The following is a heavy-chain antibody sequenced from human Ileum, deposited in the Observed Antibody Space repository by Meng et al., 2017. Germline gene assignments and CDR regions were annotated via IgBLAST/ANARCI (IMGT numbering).Heavy chain of an antibody. D-gene: IGHD3-10*01. CDR2: INSGGGGT. V-gene: IGHV3-23*01. CDR1: GFTFSSYA. J-gene: IGHJ4*02. Sequence: GESLKISCAASGFTFSSYAMSWVRQAPGKGLEWVSGINSGGGGTYYADSVKGRFTISRDNSKNTLYLQMNSLRAEDTAVFYCAKTGYYGSGRAFDYWGQGTLVTVSS. CDR3: AKTGYYGSGRAFDY.